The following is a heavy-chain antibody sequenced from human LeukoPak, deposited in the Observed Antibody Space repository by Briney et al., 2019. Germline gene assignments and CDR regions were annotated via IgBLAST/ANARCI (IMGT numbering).Heavy chain of an antibody. V-gene: IGHV3-30-3*01. D-gene: IGHD6-13*01. CDR3: ARNKIAASGINWFDP. CDR1: GFNFSSYS. J-gene: IGHJ5*02. Sequence: PRGSLRLSSVASGFNFSSYSMHCVRQAPGKGLEWVAVISYDGSNKYYADSVKGRFTISRDNSKNTLYLQMNSLRGEDTAVYYCARNKIAASGINWFDPWGQGTLVTVSS. CDR2: ISYDGSNK.